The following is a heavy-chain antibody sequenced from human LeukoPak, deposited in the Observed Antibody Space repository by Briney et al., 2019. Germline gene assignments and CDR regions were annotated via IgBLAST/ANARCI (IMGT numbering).Heavy chain of an antibody. CDR2: INDDETST. D-gene: IGHD5-12*01. V-gene: IGHV3-74*01. CDR1: GFSFSSSW. J-gene: IGHJ4*02. CDR3: ARGPSGYHNT. Sequence: GGSLRLSCAASGFSFSSSWMHWVRQVPGKGLVWVSRINDDETSTSYADSVKGRFTISRDNAKNTLYLQMNSLRAEDTAVYYCARGPSGYHNTGGQGTLVTVSS.